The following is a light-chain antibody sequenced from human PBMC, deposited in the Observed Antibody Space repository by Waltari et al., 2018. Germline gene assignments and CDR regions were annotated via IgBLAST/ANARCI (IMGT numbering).Light chain of an antibody. CDR1: PSLVSK. CDR2: GPS. V-gene: IGKV3-15*01. Sequence: EIVMTQSPVPLSVSPGERATLSCTASPSLVSKLALYQQKPGPAPRLLIYGPSSRATGIPARFSGSGTGTYFTLTISSLQSEDFAVYYCQQFHKWPPTCGQGTTVEV. J-gene: IGKJ1*01. CDR3: QQFHKWPPT.